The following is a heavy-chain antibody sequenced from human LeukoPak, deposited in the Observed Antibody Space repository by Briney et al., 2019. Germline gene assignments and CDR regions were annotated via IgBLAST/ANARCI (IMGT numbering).Heavy chain of an antibody. CDR2: ISGSGDRT. J-gene: IGHJ6*02. V-gene: IGHV3-23*01. Sequence: GGSLRLSCAASGFTFSSYAMSWVRQAPGKGLEWVSSISGSGDRTYYADSVKGRFTISRDNSKNTMYLQVSSLRAEDTAVYYCAKRTALAINSYFYYSMDVWGQGTTVTVSS. CDR1: GFTFSSYA. D-gene: IGHD6-19*01. CDR3: AKRTALAINSYFYYSMDV.